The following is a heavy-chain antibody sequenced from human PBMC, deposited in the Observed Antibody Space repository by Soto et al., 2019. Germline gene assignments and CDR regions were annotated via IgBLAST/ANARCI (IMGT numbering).Heavy chain of an antibody. V-gene: IGHV3-30*18. CDR1: GFTFSSYG. D-gene: IGHD6-19*01. CDR2: ISYDGSNK. CDR3: AKGPSSGIAYYYYGMDV. J-gene: IGHJ6*02. Sequence: QVQLVESGGGVVQPGRSLRLSCAASGFTFSSYGIHWVRQAPGKGLEWVAVISYDGSNKYYADSVKGRFTISRDNSXNXXYLQMNSLRAEDTAVYYCAKGPSSGIAYYYYGMDVWGQGTTVTVSS.